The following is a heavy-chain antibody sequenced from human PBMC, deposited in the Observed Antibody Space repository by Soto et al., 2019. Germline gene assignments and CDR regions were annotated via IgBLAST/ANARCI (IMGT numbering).Heavy chain of an antibody. Sequence: SETLSLTCAVYGGSFSGYYWSWIRQPPGKGLEWIGEINHSGSTNYNPSLKSRVTISVDTSKNQFSLKLSSVTAADTAVYYCARATIVLVPAAMVSHWFDPWGQGTLVT. CDR3: ARATIVLVPAAMVSHWFDP. CDR1: GGSFSGYY. V-gene: IGHV4-34*01. CDR2: INHSGST. J-gene: IGHJ5*02. D-gene: IGHD2-2*01.